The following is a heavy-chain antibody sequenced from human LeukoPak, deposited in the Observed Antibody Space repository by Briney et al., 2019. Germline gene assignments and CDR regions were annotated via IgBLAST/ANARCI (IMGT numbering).Heavy chain of an antibody. CDR3: ARVGGYCTNGVCLDAFDI. Sequence: ASVKVPCKASGYISTSYYMHWVRQAPGQGLEWMGIINPSGGSTSYAQKFQGRVTMTRDTSTSTVYMELSSLRSEDTAVYYCARVGGYCTNGVCLDAFDIWGQGTMVTVSS. CDR1: GYISTSYY. V-gene: IGHV1-46*01. J-gene: IGHJ3*02. D-gene: IGHD2-8*01. CDR2: INPSGGST.